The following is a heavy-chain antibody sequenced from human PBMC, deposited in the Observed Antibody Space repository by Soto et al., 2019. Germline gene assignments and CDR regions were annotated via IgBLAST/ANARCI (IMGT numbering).Heavy chain of an antibody. D-gene: IGHD3-22*01. V-gene: IGHV4-39*07. CDR2: IYYSGST. Sequence: SETLSLTCTVSGGSISSSSYYWGWIRQPPGKGLEWIGSIYYSGSTYYNPSLKSRVTISVDTSKNQFSLKLSSVTAADTAVYYCARATYYYDSSGYSDRVLDYWGQGTLVTVSS. CDR1: GGSISSSSYY. CDR3: ARATYYYDSSGYSDRVLDY. J-gene: IGHJ4*02.